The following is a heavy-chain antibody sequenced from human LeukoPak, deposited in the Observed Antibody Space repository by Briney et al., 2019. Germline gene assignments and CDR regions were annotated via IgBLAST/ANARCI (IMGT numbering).Heavy chain of an antibody. CDR2: INHSGST. CDR1: GGSFSGYY. V-gene: IGHV4-34*01. Sequence: SETLSLTCAVYGGSFSGYYWSWIRQPPGKGLEWIGEINHSGSTNYNPSLKSRVTISVDTSKSQLSLKLSSVTAADTAVYYCARGVATTNLWGQGTLVTVSS. CDR3: ARGVATTNL. J-gene: IGHJ4*02. D-gene: IGHD5-12*01.